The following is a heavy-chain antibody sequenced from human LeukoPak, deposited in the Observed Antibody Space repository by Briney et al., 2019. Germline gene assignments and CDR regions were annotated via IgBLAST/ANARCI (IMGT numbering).Heavy chain of an antibody. J-gene: IGHJ4*02. CDR1: GFTVSSNY. D-gene: IGHD6-13*01. Sequence: PGGSLRLSCAASGFTVSSNYMSWVRQAPGKGLEWVSVIYSGGSTYYAGSVKGRFTISRDNSKNTLYLQMNSLRAEDTAVYYCARVIAAAEIDYWGQGTLVTVSS. CDR3: ARVIAAAEIDY. CDR2: IYSGGST. V-gene: IGHV3-66*02.